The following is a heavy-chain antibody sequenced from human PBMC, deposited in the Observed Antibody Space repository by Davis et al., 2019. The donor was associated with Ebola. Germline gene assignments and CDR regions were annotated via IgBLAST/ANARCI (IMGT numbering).Heavy chain of an antibody. V-gene: IGHV3-74*01. CDR1: GFTFSSYW. CDR2: INSDGSSI. J-gene: IGHJ6*02. D-gene: IGHD6-19*01. Sequence: PGGSLRLSCAASGFTFSSYWMHWVRQAPGKGLVWVSRINSDGSSINYADSVKCRFSISRDNAKNTVYLEMNSLRAEDTAVYYCAAPRDSGWYYFYGLDVWGQGTTVTVSS. CDR3: AAPRDSGWYYFYGLDV.